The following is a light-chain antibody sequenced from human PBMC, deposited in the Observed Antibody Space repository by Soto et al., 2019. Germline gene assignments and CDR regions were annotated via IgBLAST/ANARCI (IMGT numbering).Light chain of an antibody. Sequence: QSVLTQPASVSGSPGQSITVSCTGTNSDVGGYNYVSWYQQHPGKAPKFIIYEVSNRPSGVSNRFSGSKSGNTASLIISGLQAEDEADYYCSSYTSSNTYVFGTGTKV. V-gene: IGLV2-14*01. CDR3: SSYTSSNTYV. CDR1: NSDVGGYNY. J-gene: IGLJ1*01. CDR2: EVS.